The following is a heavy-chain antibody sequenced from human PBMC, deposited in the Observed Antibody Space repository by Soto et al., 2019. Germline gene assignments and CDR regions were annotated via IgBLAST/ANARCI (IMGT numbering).Heavy chain of an antibody. V-gene: IGHV4-4*02. J-gene: IGHJ4*02. D-gene: IGHD6-19*01. CDR3: AREQSSGWYRIHDF. CDR2: IYQSGST. CDR1: GGSVSSNNW. Sequence: SETLSLTCAVSGGSVSSNNWWTWVRQPPGQGLEWIGEIYQSGSTNYNPSLKGRVTMSVDTSKNQFSLKLTSVTAADTAVYFCAREQSSGWYRIHDFWGQGTQVTVSS.